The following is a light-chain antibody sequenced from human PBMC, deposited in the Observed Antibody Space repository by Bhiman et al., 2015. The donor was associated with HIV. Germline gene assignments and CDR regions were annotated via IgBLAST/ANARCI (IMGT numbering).Light chain of an antibody. V-gene: IGLV2-14*03. CDR2: DVS. CDR1: SSDVGAYNH. CDR3: SSLTSSLTYV. J-gene: IGLJ1*01. Sequence: QSALTQPPSASGSPGQSVTISCAGTSSDVGAYNHVSWYQQHPGKAPKLMIYDVSNRPSGVSNRFSGSKSGNTASLTISGLQAEDEADYYCSSLTSSLTYVFGTGTNVTVL.